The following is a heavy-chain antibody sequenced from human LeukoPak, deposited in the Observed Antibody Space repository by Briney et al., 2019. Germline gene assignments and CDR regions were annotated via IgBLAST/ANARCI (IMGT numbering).Heavy chain of an antibody. CDR3: ARDLSIAAPGTDFDY. J-gene: IGHJ4*02. D-gene: IGHD6-13*01. V-gene: IGHV1-2*02. Sequence: ASVKVSCKASGYSFNTYYMNWVRQAPGQGLEWMGWINPNSGGTKYALKFQGRVTMTRDTSISTAYMELSRLTSDDTAVYYCARDLSIAAPGTDFDYWGQGTLVTVSS. CDR2: INPNSGGT. CDR1: GYSFNTYY.